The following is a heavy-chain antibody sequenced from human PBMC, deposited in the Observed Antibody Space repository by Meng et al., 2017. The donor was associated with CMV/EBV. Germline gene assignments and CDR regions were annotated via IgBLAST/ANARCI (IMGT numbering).Heavy chain of an antibody. V-gene: IGHV4-38-2*02. CDR1: GYSISSGYY. Sequence: SETLSLTCTVSGYSISSGYYWGWIRQPPGKGLEWIGSTRHGGNTYYKASLKSRVTISVDTSKNQFSLKLSSVTAADTAVYYCARGNDRSGYGYWGQGTLVTVSS. D-gene: IGHD3-22*01. J-gene: IGHJ4*02. CDR3: ARGNDRSGYGY. CDR2: TRHGGNT.